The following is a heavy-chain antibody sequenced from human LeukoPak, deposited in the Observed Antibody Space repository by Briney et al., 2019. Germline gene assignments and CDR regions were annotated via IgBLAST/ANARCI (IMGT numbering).Heavy chain of an antibody. V-gene: IGHV4-39*01. CDR1: GDSTSNGHYY. J-gene: IGHJ4*02. CDR2: ISSRGST. D-gene: IGHD3-3*01. Sequence: KPSETLSLTCSVSGDSTSNGHYYWGWLRQPPGKGLEWLATISSRGSTFYNPSLKSRVTISVDTSKNQIAPNLSSVTASDTSLYYCARLNPLEHLFSFYFDSWGQGILATVSS. CDR3: ARLNPLEHLFSFYFDS.